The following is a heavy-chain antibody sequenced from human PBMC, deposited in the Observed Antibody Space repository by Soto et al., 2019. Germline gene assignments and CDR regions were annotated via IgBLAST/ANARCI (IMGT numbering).Heavy chain of an antibody. V-gene: IGHV4-39*01. Sequence: SETLSLTCTVSGGSISSSSYYWGWIRQPPGKGLEWIGSIYYSGGTYYNPSLKSRVTISVDTSKNQFSLKLSSVTAADTAVYYCARHLDFWSGYWGSGYYYYYMDVWGKGTTVTVSS. CDR1: GGSISSSSYY. J-gene: IGHJ6*03. CDR3: ARHLDFWSGYWGSGYYYYYMDV. CDR2: IYYSGGT. D-gene: IGHD3-3*01.